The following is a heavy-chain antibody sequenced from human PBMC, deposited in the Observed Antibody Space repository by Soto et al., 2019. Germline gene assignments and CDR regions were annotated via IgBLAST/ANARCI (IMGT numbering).Heavy chain of an antibody. CDR2: TKPDETET. V-gene: IGHV3-7*02. Sequence: EVQLVESGGGLVQPGGSLRLSCTTSGLAFSTYWMAWVRQAPGKGLEWVGNTKPDETETYYADSVEGRFTISRDNAQSSLYLQMDSLRVEDTAVYYCATIGDVTFHYWGQGTPVTVSS. J-gene: IGHJ4*02. CDR3: ATIGDVTFHY. CDR1: GLAFSTYW. D-gene: IGHD4-4*01.